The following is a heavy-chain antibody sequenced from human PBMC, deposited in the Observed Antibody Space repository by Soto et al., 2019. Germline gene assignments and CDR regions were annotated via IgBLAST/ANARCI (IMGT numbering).Heavy chain of an antibody. V-gene: IGHV3-23*01. CDR2: ISGSGGST. CDR3: AKVTAAWGAARLPTRGPGYLNSSSWYTPLIRGRYFDY. CDR1: GFTFSSYA. Sequence: EVQLLESGGGLVQPGGSLRLSCAASGFTFSSYAMSWVRQAPGKGLEWVSAISGSGGSTYYADSVKGRFTISRDNSKNTRYLQMNSLRAEDTAVYYCAKVTAAWGAARLPTRGPGYLNSSSWYTPLIRGRYFDYWGQGTLVTVSS. D-gene: IGHD6-13*01. J-gene: IGHJ4*02.